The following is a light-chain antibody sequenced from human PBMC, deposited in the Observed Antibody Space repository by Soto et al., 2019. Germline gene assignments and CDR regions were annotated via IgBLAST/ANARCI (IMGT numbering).Light chain of an antibody. CDR2: FAS. V-gene: IGKV1-39*01. CDR1: QSISSY. CDR3: LQTDSVPYT. J-gene: IGKJ2*01. Sequence: DIQMTQSPSSLSASVGDRVTLTCRASQSISSYLNWYQLKPGRPPKLLMYFASSLPAGVPSRFSGAGSETDFTLTITDLHPEDFSSYFCLQTDSVPYTFGQGT.